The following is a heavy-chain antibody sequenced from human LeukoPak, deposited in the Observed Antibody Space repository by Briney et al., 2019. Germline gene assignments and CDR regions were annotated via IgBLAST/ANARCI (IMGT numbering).Heavy chain of an antibody. Sequence: ASVKVSCKASGYTFTSYAMHWVRQAPGQRLEWMGWINAGNGNTKYSQKFQGRVTITRDTSASTAYMELSSLRSEDTAVYYCARDPLYYYDSSGYLPWGQGTLVTVSS. V-gene: IGHV1-3*01. D-gene: IGHD3-22*01. J-gene: IGHJ5*02. CDR3: ARDPLYYYDSSGYLP. CDR2: INAGNGNT. CDR1: GYTFTSYA.